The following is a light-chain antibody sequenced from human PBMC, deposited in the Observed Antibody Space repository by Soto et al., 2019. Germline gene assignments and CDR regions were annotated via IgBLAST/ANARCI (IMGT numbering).Light chain of an antibody. CDR3: RSYTSGNLGV. CDR1: SSDVGGYDF. CDR2: DVS. J-gene: IGLJ1*01. Sequence: QSALAQPASVSGSPGQSISISCTGTSSDVGGYDFVSWYQQHPGKAPKLIIYDVSNRASGVSSRFSGSKSGNTASLTISGLQAEDEADYHCRSYTSGNLGVFGTGTKLTVL. V-gene: IGLV2-14*03.